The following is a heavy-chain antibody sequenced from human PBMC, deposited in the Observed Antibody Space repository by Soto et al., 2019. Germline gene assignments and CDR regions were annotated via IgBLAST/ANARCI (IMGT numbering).Heavy chain of an antibody. J-gene: IGHJ4*02. V-gene: IGHV3-23*01. CDR1: GFTFSNYA. CDR2: ISDSGGNT. Sequence: GGSLRLSCAASGFTFSNYAMSWVRQAPGKGLVWVSAISDSGGNTYYADSVKGRFTISRDNSKNTLYLQMNSLRAEDTAVYYCAQGGDNSGYYLNWGQGTLVTVSS. D-gene: IGHD3-22*01. CDR3: AQGGDNSGYYLN.